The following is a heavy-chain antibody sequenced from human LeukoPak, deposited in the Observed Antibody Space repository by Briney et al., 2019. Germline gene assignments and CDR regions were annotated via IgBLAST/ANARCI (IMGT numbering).Heavy chain of an antibody. Sequence: ASVKVSCKASGYTFTSYGISWVRQAPGQGLEWMGWISAYNGNTNYAQKLQGRVTMTTDTSTSTAYTELRSLRSDDTAVYYCARDRSPGYCSSTSCYDAFDIWGQGTMVTVSS. CDR3: ARDRSPGYCSSTSCYDAFDI. D-gene: IGHD2-2*01. CDR2: ISAYNGNT. V-gene: IGHV1-18*01. J-gene: IGHJ3*02. CDR1: GYTFTSYG.